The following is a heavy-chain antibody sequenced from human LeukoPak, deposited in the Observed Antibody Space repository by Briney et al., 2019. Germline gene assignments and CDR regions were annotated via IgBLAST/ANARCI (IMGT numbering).Heavy chain of an antibody. D-gene: IGHD2-15*01. CDR2: VSSTGGTT. Sequence: GGSLRLSCAASGFTFSSYGMSWVRQAPGKGLEWVSAVSSTGGTTYYADSVKGRFTISRDNSKNTLFLQINSLRAEDTAVYYCAKNGDRGAFCSGGTCYPYYYYYMDVWGKGTTVTISS. J-gene: IGHJ6*03. CDR3: AKNGDRGAFCSGGTCYPYYYYYMDV. CDR1: GFTFSSYG. V-gene: IGHV3-23*01.